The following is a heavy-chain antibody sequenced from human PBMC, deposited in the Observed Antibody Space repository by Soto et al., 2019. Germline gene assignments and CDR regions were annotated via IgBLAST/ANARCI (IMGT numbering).Heavy chain of an antibody. J-gene: IGHJ4*02. V-gene: IGHV1-18*01. D-gene: IGHD2-15*01. CDR1: GYNFFSFG. CDR3: ARTCRSGGSCYLEY. Sequence: ASVKVSCKASGYNFFSFGMSWVRQAPGQGLEWVGWVSVPSGDTSSAQNFQGRVTVTTDTSTSTAYLEVGSLRSDDTAVYYCARTCRSGGSCYLEYWGEGTLVTVSS. CDR2: VSVPSGDT.